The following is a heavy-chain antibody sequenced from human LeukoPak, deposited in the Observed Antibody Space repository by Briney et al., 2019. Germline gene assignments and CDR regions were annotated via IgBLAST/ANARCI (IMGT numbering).Heavy chain of an antibody. D-gene: IGHD2-2*01. CDR1: GFTFSSYD. CDR2: IGTAGDT. J-gene: IGHJ3*02. V-gene: IGHV3-13*01. Sequence: GGSLRLSCAASGFTFSSYDMHWVRQATGKGLEWVSAIGTAGDTYYPGSVKGRFTISRENAKNSLYLQMNSLRAGDTAVYYCAREARGYCSSTGCQGGAFDIWGQGTMVTVSS. CDR3: AREARGYCSSTGCQGGAFDI.